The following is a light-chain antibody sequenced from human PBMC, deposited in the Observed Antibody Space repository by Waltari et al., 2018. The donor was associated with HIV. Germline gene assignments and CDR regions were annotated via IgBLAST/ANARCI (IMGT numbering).Light chain of an antibody. CDR3: QSADSSGTYV. J-gene: IGLJ1*01. CDR2: KDT. V-gene: IGLV3-25*03. CDR1: GLATQY. Sequence: SYELKQPPSVSVSPGQTATITCSGDGLATQYAFWYQQKAGHAPVVVMYKDTERPLGIPVRFSGSISGTTVTLTINEVQAEDEADYYCQSADSSGTYVFGSGTKVTVL.